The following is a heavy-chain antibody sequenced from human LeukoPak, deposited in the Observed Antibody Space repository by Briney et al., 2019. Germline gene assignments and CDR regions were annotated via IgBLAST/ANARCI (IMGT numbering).Heavy chain of an antibody. CDR3: TTCYDILTGYRFDY. V-gene: IGHV3-15*01. Sequence: GESLRLSCAASGFTFSNAWMGWVRQAPGKGLEWVGRIKSKTDGGTTDYAAPVKGRFTISRDDSKNTLYLQMNSLKTEDTAVYYCTTCYDILTGYRFDYWGQGTLVTVSS. CDR1: GFTFSNAW. D-gene: IGHD3-9*01. CDR2: IKSKTDGGTT. J-gene: IGHJ4*02.